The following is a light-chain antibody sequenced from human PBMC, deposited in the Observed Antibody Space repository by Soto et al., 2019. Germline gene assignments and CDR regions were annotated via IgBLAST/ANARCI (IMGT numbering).Light chain of an antibody. CDR2: GNS. Sequence: QSVLTQPPSVSGAPGQRVTISCTGSSSNIGAGYDVHWYQQLPGTAPKLLIYGNSNRPSGVPDRFSGSKSGTSASLAITGLQAEGEADYYCQSYDRSLSGSYVFGTGTKVTVL. CDR3: QSYDRSLSGSYV. V-gene: IGLV1-40*01. J-gene: IGLJ1*01. CDR1: SSNIGAGYD.